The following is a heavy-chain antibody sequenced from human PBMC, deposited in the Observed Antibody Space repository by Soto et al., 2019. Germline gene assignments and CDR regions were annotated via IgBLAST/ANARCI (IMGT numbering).Heavy chain of an antibody. J-gene: IGHJ4*02. CDR1: GFTFTSYA. V-gene: IGHV3-30-3*01. Sequence: QVQLVESGGGVVQPGRSLRLSCAASGFTFTSYAMYWVRQAPGKGLEWVAVISFDGSKKYSADSVKGRFTISRDNSKDTLFLQMNSVRAEDTAVYYCARPAGYYDYVWGSYRLDYWGQGTLVTVSS. D-gene: IGHD3-16*02. CDR3: ARPAGYYDYVWGSYRLDY. CDR2: ISFDGSKK.